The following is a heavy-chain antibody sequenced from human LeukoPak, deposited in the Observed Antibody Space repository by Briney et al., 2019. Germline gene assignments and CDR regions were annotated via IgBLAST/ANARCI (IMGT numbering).Heavy chain of an antibody. CDR3: ASHQWLTNNYFDY. D-gene: IGHD6-19*01. CDR2: MYHSGST. V-gene: IGHV4-39*01. J-gene: IGHJ4*02. CDR1: GGSISSSSYY. Sequence: PSETLSLTCVVSGGSISSSSYYWGWIRQPPGKGLEWIGSMYHSGSTFYSPSLKSRVTISVDTSKNQFSLRLNSVTAADTAVYYCASHQWLTNNYFDYWGQGTLVTVSS.